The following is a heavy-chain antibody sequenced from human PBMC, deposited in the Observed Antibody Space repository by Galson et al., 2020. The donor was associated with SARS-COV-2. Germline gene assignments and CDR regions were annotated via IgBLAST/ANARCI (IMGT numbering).Heavy chain of an antibody. V-gene: IGHV3-30*02. J-gene: IGHJ6*02. CDR1: GFTFSSYG. CDR2: IRYDGSNK. CDR3: AKDLWEWELRVFCVMDV. Sequence: GESLKISCAASGFTFSSYGMHWVRQAPAKGLEWVAFIRYDGSNKYYADSVKGRFTISRDNSKNTLYLQMNSLRAEDTAVYYCAKDLWEWELRVFCVMDVWGQGTTVTVSS. D-gene: IGHD1-26*01.